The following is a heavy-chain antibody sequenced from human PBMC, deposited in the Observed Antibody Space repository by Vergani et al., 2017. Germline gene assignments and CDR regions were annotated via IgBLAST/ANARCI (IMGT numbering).Heavy chain of an antibody. CDR2: IYTSGST. J-gene: IGHJ3*02. V-gene: IGHV4-59*01. Sequence: QVQLQESGPGLVKPSEPLSLTCTVSGGSISSYYWSWIRQPPGQGLEWIGYIYTSGSTNYNPSLKSRGTISVDTSKNQFSLKLSSVHAAATAVYYCARDPRYFDWSDAFDIWGQGTMVTVSS. CDR1: GGSISSYY. CDR3: ARDPRYFDWSDAFDI. D-gene: IGHD3-9*01.